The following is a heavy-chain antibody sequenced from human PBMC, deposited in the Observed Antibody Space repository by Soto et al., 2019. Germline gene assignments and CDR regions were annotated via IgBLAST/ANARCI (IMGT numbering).Heavy chain of an antibody. V-gene: IGHV1-3*01. D-gene: IGHD5-12*01. Sequence: QVQLVQSGAEVKKPGASVKVSCKTSGYTFTSYAMHWVRQAPGQRLECMGWINAGNGNTKYSQKLQGIVTITTDTSASTAYMELNSLRSEDTAVYYCARQAEGGYKYDYWGQGTLVTVSS. CDR3: ARQAEGGYKYDY. J-gene: IGHJ4*02. CDR1: GYTFTSYA. CDR2: INAGNGNT.